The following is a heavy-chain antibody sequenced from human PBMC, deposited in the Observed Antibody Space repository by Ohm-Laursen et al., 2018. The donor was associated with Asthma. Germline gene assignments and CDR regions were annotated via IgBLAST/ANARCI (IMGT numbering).Heavy chain of an antibody. Sequence: SLRLSCVASGYTSSRYSIHWVRQFPGKGLEWVASISTASTFIYYADSVRGRFTTSRDNAKNSVYLQMNSLRAEDTALYYCARIGPEWELPGREYSLHHWGEGTLVTVSS. D-gene: IGHD1-26*01. CDR1: GYTSSRYS. CDR2: ISTASTFI. J-gene: IGHJ1*01. V-gene: IGHV3-21*01. CDR3: ARIGPEWELPGREYSLHH.